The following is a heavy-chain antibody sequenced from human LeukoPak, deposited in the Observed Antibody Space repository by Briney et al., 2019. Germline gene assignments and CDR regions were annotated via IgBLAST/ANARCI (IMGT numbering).Heavy chain of an antibody. CDR2: ISSSGSTI. CDR1: GFTFSDYY. D-gene: IGHD3-10*02. J-gene: IGHJ6*04. V-gene: IGHV3-11*04. CDR3: AELGITMIGGV. Sequence: GGSLRLSCATSGFTFSDYYFSWIRQAPGKGLEWVSYISSSGSTICYADSVPGRFTISRDDAKNSLYLQMNSLRAEGTAVYYCAELGITMIGGVWGKGTTVTISS.